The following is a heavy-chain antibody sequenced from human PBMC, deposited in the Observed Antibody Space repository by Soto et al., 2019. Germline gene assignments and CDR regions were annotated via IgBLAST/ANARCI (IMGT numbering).Heavy chain of an antibody. CDR2: IYYSGST. J-gene: IGHJ4*02. D-gene: IGHD3-3*01. Sequence: SETLSLTCTVSGGSISSGGYYWSWIRQHPGKGLEWIGYIYYSGSTYYNPSLKSRVTISVDTSKNQFSLKLSSVTAADTAVYYCARDSVSSYYDFWSGFDYWGQGTLVTVSS. CDR3: ARDSVSSYYDFWSGFDY. CDR1: GGSISSGGYY. V-gene: IGHV4-31*03.